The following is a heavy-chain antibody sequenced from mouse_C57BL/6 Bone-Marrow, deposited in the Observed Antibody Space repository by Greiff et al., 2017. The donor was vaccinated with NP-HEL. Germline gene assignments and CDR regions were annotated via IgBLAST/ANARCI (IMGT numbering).Heavy chain of an antibody. Sequence: QVQLQQSGAELVKPGASVKMSCKASGYTFTSYWITWVKQRPGQGLEWIGDIYPGSGSTNYNEKFKSKATLTVDTSSSTAYMQLSSLTSEDSAVYYGARGDYYDYDDYFDYWGQGTTLTVSS. CDR3: ARGDYYDYDDYFDY. J-gene: IGHJ2*01. CDR1: GYTFTSYW. CDR2: IYPGSGST. V-gene: IGHV1-55*01. D-gene: IGHD2-4*01.